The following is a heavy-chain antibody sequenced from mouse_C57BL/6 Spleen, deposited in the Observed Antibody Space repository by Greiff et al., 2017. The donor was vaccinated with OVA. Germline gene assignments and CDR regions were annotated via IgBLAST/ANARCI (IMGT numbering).Heavy chain of an antibody. J-gene: IGHJ4*01. CDR1: GFTFSSYG. CDR2: ISSGGSYT. CDR3: ARQGGNYVGAMDY. D-gene: IGHD2-1*01. V-gene: IGHV5-6*01. Sequence: VQLQQSGGDLVKPGGSLKLSCAASGFTFSSYGMSWVRQTPDKRLEWVATISSGGSYTYYPDSVKGRFTISRDNAKNTLYLQMSSLKSEDTAMYYCARQGGNYVGAMDYWGQGTSVTVSS.